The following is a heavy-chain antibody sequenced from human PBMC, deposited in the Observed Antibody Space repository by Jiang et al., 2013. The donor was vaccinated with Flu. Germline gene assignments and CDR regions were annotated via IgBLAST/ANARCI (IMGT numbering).Heavy chain of an antibody. J-gene: IGHJ4*02. V-gene: IGHV3-15*01. CDR2: IKSKGEGGTR. CDR1: GFTFRDAW. D-gene: IGHD1-26*01. CDR3: AAGVGRSDFDF. Sequence: AASGFTFRDAWMSWVRQAPGKGLEWVGRIKSKGEGGTRDFAAPVRGRFLISRDDSKNMVHLQMDRLQIEDTAVYYCAAGVGRSDFDFWGQGTLVTVSS.